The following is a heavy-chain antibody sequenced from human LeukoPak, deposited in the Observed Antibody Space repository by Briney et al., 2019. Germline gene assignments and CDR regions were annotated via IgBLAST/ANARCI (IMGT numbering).Heavy chain of an antibody. Sequence: ASVKVSCKASGYTFTSYGINWVRQAPGQGLEWMGWMNPNSGNTGFAQKFQGRVTMTRNTSISTAYMELSSLRSEDTAVYYCARGPWRSPSYSSSWYINYWGQGTLVTVSS. CDR1: GYTFTSYG. J-gene: IGHJ4*02. CDR2: MNPNSGNT. V-gene: IGHV1-8*02. CDR3: ARGPWRSPSYSSSWYINY. D-gene: IGHD6-13*01.